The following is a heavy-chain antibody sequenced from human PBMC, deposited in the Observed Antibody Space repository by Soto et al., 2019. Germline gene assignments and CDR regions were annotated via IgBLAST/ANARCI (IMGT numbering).Heavy chain of an antibody. V-gene: IGHV3-21*01. CDR3: ARDDYYGSGSYFRKDAFDI. CDR1: GFTFSSYS. J-gene: IGHJ3*02. CDR2: ISSSSSYI. D-gene: IGHD3-10*01. Sequence: EVQLVESGGGLVKPGGSLRLSCAASGFTFSSYSMNWVRQAPGKGLEWVSSISSSSSYIYYADSVKGRFTISRDNAKNSLYLEMNSLRAEDTAVYYCARDDYYGSGSYFRKDAFDIWGQGTMVTVSS.